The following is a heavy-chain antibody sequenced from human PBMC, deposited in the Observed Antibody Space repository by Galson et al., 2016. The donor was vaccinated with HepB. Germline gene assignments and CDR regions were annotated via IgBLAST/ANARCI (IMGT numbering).Heavy chain of an antibody. CDR3: AESYSNYWYYFDY. CDR2: ISYDGSKI. J-gene: IGHJ4*02. D-gene: IGHD4-11*01. CDR1: GFTFSSYA. Sequence: SLRLSCAASGFTFSSYAMHWVRQGPGKGLEWVAVISYDGSKIYYADSVKSRFTIARDNSKNSLYLQMNSLRAEEQAVYYCAESYSNYWYYFDYWGQGTLVTVSS. V-gene: IGHV3-30-3*01.